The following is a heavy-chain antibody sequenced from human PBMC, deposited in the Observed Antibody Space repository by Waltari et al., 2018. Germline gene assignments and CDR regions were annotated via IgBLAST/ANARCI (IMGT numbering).Heavy chain of an antibody. D-gene: IGHD3-22*01. CDR2: ISGSGGST. J-gene: IGHJ4*02. V-gene: IGHV3-23*01. CDR1: GFTFSSYA. Sequence: EVQLLESGGGLVQPGGSLRLSCAASGFTFSSYAMRWVRQAPGKGLEWVSAISGSGGSTYYADSVKGRFTISRDNSKNTLYLQMNSLRAEDTAVYYCARAGSSGYSPDFDYWGQGTLVTVSS. CDR3: ARAGSSGYSPDFDY.